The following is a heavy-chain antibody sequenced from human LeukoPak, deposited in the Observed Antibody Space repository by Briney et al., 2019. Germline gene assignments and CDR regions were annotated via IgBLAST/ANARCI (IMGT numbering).Heavy chain of an antibody. J-gene: IGHJ4*02. D-gene: IGHD1-1*01. V-gene: IGHV3-30*18. CDR1: GFTFSTFW. CDR2: ISYDETNQ. Sequence: GGSLRLSCATSGFTFSTFWMHWVRQAPGKGLEWVAVISYDETNQYYADSVKGRFIISRDNSKNTVYLQMTSLRAEDTAVYYCAKDTLASGFDYWGQGTRVTVSS. CDR3: AKDTLASGFDY.